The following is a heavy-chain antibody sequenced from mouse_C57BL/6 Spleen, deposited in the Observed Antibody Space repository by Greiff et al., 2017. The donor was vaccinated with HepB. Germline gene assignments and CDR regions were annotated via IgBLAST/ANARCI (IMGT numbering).Heavy chain of an antibody. V-gene: IGHV1-64*01. CDR1: GYTFTSYG. J-gene: IGHJ1*03. CDR2: IHPNSGST. CDR3: AREVYYYGSSGYFDV. D-gene: IGHD1-1*01. Sequence: VQLQQPGAELVKPGASVKLSCKASGYTFTSYGMHWVKQRPGQGLEWIGMIHPNSGSTNYNEKFKSKATLTVDKSSSTAYMQLSSLTSEDSAVYYCAREVYYYGSSGYFDVWGTGTTVTVSS.